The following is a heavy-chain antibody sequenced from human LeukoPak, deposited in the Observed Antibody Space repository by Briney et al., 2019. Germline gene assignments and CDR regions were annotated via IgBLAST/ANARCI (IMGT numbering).Heavy chain of an antibody. J-gene: IGHJ4*02. CDR3: AKILLRDGYIVYFDY. CDR2: INWNGLST. V-gene: IGHV3-20*04. Sequence: GGSLRLSCAASGITFDDFGMSWVRQAPGKGLEWVASINWNGLSTAYADSVRGRFTLSRDSAKTSLYLQMNSLRAEDTALYYCAKILLRDGYIVYFDYWGQGTLVTV. D-gene: IGHD5-24*01. CDR1: GITFDDFG.